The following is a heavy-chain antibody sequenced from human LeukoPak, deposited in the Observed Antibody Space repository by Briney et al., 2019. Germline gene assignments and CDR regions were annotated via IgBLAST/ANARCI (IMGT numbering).Heavy chain of an antibody. J-gene: IGHJ4*02. CDR1: GFTFSGYA. CDR2: ISSSGSTI. D-gene: IGHD3-22*01. V-gene: IGHV3-11*04. CDR3: AKSRGYYYEKSGPADY. Sequence: GGSLRLSCAASGFTFSGYAMSWVRQAPGKGLEWVSCISSSGSTIYYADSVKGRFTIFRDNAKNSLYLQMNSLSAEDTAVYYCAKSRGYYYEKSGPADYWGQGTLVTVSS.